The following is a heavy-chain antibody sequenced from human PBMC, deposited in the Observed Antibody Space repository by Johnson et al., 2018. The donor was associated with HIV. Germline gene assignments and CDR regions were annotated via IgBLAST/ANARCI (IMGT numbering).Heavy chain of an antibody. CDR2: IKSDGST. D-gene: IGHD2-15*01. CDR3: ARDWGGYCSGGSCYGDAFDI. CDR1: GFTFISYA. J-gene: IGHJ3*02. Sequence: VQLVESGGGVVQPGRSLRLSCAASGFTFISYAMHWVRQAPGKGLEWVSRIKSDGSTTYADSVKGRFTISRDNAKNSLYLQMNSLRAEDTAVYYCARDWGGYCSGGSCYGDAFDIWGQGTRVTVSS. V-gene: IGHV3-74*01.